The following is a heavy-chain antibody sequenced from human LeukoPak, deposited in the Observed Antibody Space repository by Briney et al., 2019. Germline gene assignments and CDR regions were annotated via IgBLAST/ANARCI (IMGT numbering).Heavy chain of an antibody. J-gene: IGHJ6*02. CDR3: ARDPVAPDYYYYGMDV. V-gene: IGHV3-30-3*01. CDR2: ISYDGSNK. Sequence: PGGSLRLSCAASGFAFSSYAMHWVRQAPGKGLEWVAVISYDGSNKYYADSVEGRFTISRDNSKNTLYLQMNSLRAEDTAVYYCARDPVAPDYYYYGMDVWGQGTTVTVSS. D-gene: IGHD2-2*01. CDR1: GFAFSSYA.